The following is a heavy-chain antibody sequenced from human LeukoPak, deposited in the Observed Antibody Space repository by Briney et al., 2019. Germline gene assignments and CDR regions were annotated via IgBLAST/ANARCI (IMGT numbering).Heavy chain of an antibody. D-gene: IGHD3-22*01. Sequence: GGSLRLSCAASGFTFSSYAMSWVRQAPGRGLEWVSAIRGSGGSTYYADSVKGRFTISRDNSRNTLYLQMNSLRAEDTAVYYCAKISGSGYYPDYWGQGTLVTVSS. CDR1: GFTFSSYA. CDR3: AKISGSGYYPDY. CDR2: IRGSGGST. V-gene: IGHV3-23*01. J-gene: IGHJ4*02.